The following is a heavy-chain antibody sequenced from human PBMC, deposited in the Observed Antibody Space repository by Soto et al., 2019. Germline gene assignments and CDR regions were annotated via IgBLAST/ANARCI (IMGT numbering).Heavy chain of an antibody. CDR3: ARERYYDFLSGYYNHYGMVV. CDR1: GFTFSSYW. V-gene: IGHV3-74*01. D-gene: IGHD3-3*01. CDR2: INSDGSST. Sequence: PGGSLRLSCAASGFTFSSYWMHWVRQAPGKGLVWVSRINSDGSSTSYADSVKGRFTISRDNAKNTLYLQMNSLRAEDTAVYYCARERYYDFLSGYYNHYGMVVWGQGTTVTVSS. J-gene: IGHJ6*02.